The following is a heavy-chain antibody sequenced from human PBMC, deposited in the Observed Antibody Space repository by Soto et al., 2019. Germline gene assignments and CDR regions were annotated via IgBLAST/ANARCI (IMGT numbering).Heavy chain of an antibody. CDR1: NDSIRSDNW. V-gene: IGHV4-4*02. Sequence: QVHLQESGPGLVKPSETLSLTCSVSNDSIRSDNWWSWVRQPPGKGLEWIGEIFHSRSSNNNPSLKSRVTLSVDKTKNEFSLKLNSVTAADTAVYYCARRLFVRGTLGYYDYWGQGTLVTVSS. CDR2: IFHSRSS. J-gene: IGHJ4*02. CDR3: ARRLFVRGTLGYYDY. D-gene: IGHD3-10*02.